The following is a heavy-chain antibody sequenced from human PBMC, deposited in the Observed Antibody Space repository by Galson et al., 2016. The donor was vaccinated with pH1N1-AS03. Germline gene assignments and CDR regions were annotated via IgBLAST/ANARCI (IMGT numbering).Heavy chain of an antibody. D-gene: IGHD3-10*01. V-gene: IGHV1-8*01. CDR2: MNPSSANT. J-gene: IGHJ4*02. CDR1: GYTFTTFD. Sequence: QSGAEVKKPGASVKVSCTVSGYTFTTFDINWVRLATGHGLAWMGWMNPSSANTGYAQKFQNRVTMTRNTAISTAYMELSSLRSEDTAVYYCAIKSVGYGSRSSYFDYWGQGTLVTVSS. CDR3: AIKSVGYGSRSSYFDY.